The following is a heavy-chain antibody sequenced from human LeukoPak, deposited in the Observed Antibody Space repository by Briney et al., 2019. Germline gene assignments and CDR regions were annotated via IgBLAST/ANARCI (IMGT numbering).Heavy chain of an antibody. CDR2: IIPIFGTA. D-gene: IGHD2-2*02. V-gene: IGHV1-69*13. CDR3: ARVYCSSTSCYINYFDY. J-gene: IGHJ4*02. CDR1: GGTFSSYA. Sequence: SVKVSCKASGGTFSSYAISWVRQAPGQGLEWMGGIIPIFGTANYAQRFQGRVTITADESTSTAYMELSSLRSEDTAVYYCARVYCSSTSCYINYFDYWGQGTLVTVSS.